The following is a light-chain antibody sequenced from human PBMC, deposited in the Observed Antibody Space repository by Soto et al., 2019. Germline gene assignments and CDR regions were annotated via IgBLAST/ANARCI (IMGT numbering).Light chain of an antibody. V-gene: IGLV2-14*01. J-gene: IGLJ1*01. Sequence: QSALTQPASVSGSPGQSITISCTGTSSDVGGYNYVSWYQQHPGKAPKLMIYEVSNRPSGVSNRFSGSKSGNTASLTISGLQAVDEADYYCSSYTNSVYVFGTGTKVTVL. CDR3: SSYTNSVYV. CDR1: SSDVGGYNY. CDR2: EVS.